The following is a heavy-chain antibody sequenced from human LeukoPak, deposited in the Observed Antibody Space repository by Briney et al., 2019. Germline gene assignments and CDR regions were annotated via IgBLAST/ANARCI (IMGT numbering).Heavy chain of an antibody. CDR2: IIPIFGTA. D-gene: IGHD3-22*01. CDR1: GGTFSSYA. Sequence: SVKVSCKASGGTFSSYAISWLRQATGQGLEWMGGIIPIFGTANYAQKFQGRVTITADESTSTAYMELSSLRSEDTAVYYCASAYDSSGYSHYYYYYYMDVWGKGTTVTISS. CDR3: ASAYDSSGYSHYYYYYYMDV. J-gene: IGHJ6*03. V-gene: IGHV1-69*13.